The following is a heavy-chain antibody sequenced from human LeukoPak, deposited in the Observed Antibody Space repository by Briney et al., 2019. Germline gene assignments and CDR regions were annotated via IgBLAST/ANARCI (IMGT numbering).Heavy chain of an antibody. J-gene: IGHJ4*02. CDR1: GFTFSSYS. CDR2: ISSSSSTI. Sequence: GGSLRLSCAASGFTFSSYSMNWVRQAPGKGLEWVSYISSSSSTIYYADSVKGRFTISRDNAKSSLYLQMNSLRAEDTAVYYCARDLGDGDYDNDYWGQGTLVTVSS. V-gene: IGHV3-48*04. CDR3: ARDLGDGDYDNDY. D-gene: IGHD4-17*01.